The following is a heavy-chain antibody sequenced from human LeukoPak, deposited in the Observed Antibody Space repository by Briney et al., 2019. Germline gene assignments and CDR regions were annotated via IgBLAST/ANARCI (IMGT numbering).Heavy chain of an antibody. D-gene: IGHD6-13*01. CDR2: IYYTGST. CDR1: GGSISNYY. J-gene: IGHJ6*02. Sequence: SETLSLTCTVSGGSISNYYWSWIRQPPGKGLEWLGYIYYTGSTNYNPSLKSRVTISVDTSKNQFSLKLTSVTAADTAVYYCTRHVPWGYSYRMDVWGQGTTVTVSS. CDR3: TRHVPWGYSYRMDV. V-gene: IGHV4-59*01.